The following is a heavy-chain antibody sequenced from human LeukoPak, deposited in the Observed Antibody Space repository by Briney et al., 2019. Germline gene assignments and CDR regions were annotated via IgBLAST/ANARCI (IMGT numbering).Heavy chain of an antibody. Sequence: GGSLRLSCAASGITISTYSMTWVRQAPGKGLQWLAYISSSSSIIDYADSVKGRFTISRDNAKNTLYLQMNGLRAEDTAVYYCAREGFGVPVYWGQGTLVTVSS. V-gene: IGHV3-48*04. J-gene: IGHJ4*02. CDR1: GITISTYS. CDR2: ISSSSSII. CDR3: AREGFGVPVY. D-gene: IGHD2-8*01.